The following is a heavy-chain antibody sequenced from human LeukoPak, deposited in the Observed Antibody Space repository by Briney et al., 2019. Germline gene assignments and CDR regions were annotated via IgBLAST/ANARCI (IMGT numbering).Heavy chain of an antibody. V-gene: IGHV3-30*04. Sequence: GRSLRLSCAASGFTFSSYEMHWVRQAPGKGLEWVAFILYDGSKKYFADSVKGRFTISRGNSKNTLYLQMNSLRAEDTAVYYCAREVSGSYFDYWGQGTLVTVSS. D-gene: IGHD1-26*01. CDR1: GFTFSSYE. J-gene: IGHJ4*02. CDR3: AREVSGSYFDY. CDR2: ILYDGSKK.